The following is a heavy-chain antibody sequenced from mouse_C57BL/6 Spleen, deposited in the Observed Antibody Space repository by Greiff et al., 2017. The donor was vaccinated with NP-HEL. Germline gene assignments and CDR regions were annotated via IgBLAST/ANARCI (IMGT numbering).Heavy chain of an antibody. CDR1: GYAFSSYW. J-gene: IGHJ4*01. Sequence: QVQLQQSGAELVKPGASVKISCKASGYAFSSYWMNWVKQRPGKGLEWIGQIYPGDGDTNYNGKFKGKATLTADKSSSTAYMQLSSLTSEDSAVYFCAGALLPYAMDYWGQGTSVTVSS. CDR3: AGALLPYAMDY. D-gene: IGHD1-2*01. CDR2: IYPGDGDT. V-gene: IGHV1-80*01.